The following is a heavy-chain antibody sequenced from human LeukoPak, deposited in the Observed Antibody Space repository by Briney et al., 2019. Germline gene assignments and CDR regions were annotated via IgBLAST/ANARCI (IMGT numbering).Heavy chain of an antibody. D-gene: IGHD3-16*01. V-gene: IGHV3-66*01. CDR3: ARDVIYASEIYSYGDS. CDR2: IYRHGGT. Sequence: GGSLRLSCAASGFTVSTNYVSWVRQAPGKGLEWVSVIYRHGGTAYADSVQGRFSISRDNSKNTVDLQMNSLRAEDTAVYYCARDVIYASEIYSYGDSWGQGTLVTVSS. CDR1: GFTVSTNY. J-gene: IGHJ4*02.